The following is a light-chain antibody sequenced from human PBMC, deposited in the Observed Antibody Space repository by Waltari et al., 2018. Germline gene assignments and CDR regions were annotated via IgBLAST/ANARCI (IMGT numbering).Light chain of an antibody. CDR3: QQSYSTPRYT. Sequence: IQMTQSPSSLSAAVGDRITITCRASQTISGHLNWYEQKPGKAPKLRTYSASSSQRGVPSRFSGSGSGTDFTLTISSLQPEDFATYYCQQSYSTPRYTFGQGTKLEIK. CDR1: QTISGH. J-gene: IGKJ2*01. V-gene: IGKV1-39*01. CDR2: SAS.